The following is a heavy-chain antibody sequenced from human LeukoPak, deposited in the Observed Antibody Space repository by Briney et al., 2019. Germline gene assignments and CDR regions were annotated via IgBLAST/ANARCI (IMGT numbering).Heavy chain of an antibody. CDR1: GFSLRADGVS. CDR3: AHSGKAIGTPFDY. V-gene: IGHV2-5*01. CDR2: IYWNDDR. D-gene: IGHD4-23*01. J-gene: IGHJ4*02. Sequence: SGPTLVKPTQSLTLTCTFSGFSLRADGVSVGWIRQPPGRALEWLALIYWNDDRGYSPSLRRRLPITKDTSNNQVVLTPTNMDPVDTATYYCAHSGKAIGTPFDYWGQGTLVTVSS.